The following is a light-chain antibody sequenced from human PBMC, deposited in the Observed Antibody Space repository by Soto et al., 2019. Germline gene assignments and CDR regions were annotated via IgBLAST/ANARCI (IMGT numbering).Light chain of an antibody. V-gene: IGKV3-15*01. CDR3: QQYNNLPLT. CDR2: GAS. J-gene: IGKJ4*01. CDR1: QSVSNH. Sequence: ETVMTQSPATLSVSPGERATLSCRASQSVSNHLARYQHKPGQAPRLLIYGASTRATGIPARFSGSGSGTGFTLTISSLQSEDFALYYCQQYNNLPLTFAGGTKVEIK.